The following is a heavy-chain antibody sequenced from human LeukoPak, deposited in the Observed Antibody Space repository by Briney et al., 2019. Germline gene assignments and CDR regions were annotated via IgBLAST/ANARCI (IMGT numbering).Heavy chain of an antibody. CDR1: GYTFTSYD. CDR3: ARYNWNGYYFDY. J-gene: IGHJ4*02. CDR2: LNPNTGDA. V-gene: IGHV1-8*01. Sequence: ASVTVSCKASGYTFTSYDINWVRQAPGQGLEWMGWLNPNTGDAAYSQEFQGRVTITRDTSASTAYMELSSLRSEDMAVYYCARYNWNGYYFDYWGQGTLVTVSS. D-gene: IGHD1-1*01.